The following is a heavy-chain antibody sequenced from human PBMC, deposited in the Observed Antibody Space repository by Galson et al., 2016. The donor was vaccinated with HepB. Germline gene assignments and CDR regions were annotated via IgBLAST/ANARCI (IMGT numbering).Heavy chain of an antibody. CDR1: GFSLSTSGMR. Sequence: PALVKPTQTLTLTCTFSGFSLSTSGMRVSWIRQPPGKALEWLARIDWDDDKFYSTSLKTRLTISKDTSKNQVVLTMTNMDPVDTATYYCARSRCGGDCSDLDYWGQGTLVTVSS. V-gene: IGHV2-70*04. CDR2: IDWDDDK. CDR3: ARSRCGGDCSDLDY. J-gene: IGHJ4*02. D-gene: IGHD2-21*02.